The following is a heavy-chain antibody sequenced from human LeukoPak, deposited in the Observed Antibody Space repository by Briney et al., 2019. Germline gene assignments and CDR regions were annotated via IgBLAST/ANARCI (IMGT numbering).Heavy chain of an antibody. Sequence: GGSLRLSCLGSGFNFRYFWMSWVRQAPGKGLEWVANINHDGRETYYADSVKGRFIISRDNAKDSLYLQMNSLRAEDTAVYYCARRYFDWLLYNGGYYDYYYGMDVWGQGTTVTVSS. CDR3: ARRYFDWLLYNGGYYDYYYGMDV. CDR1: GFNFRYFW. D-gene: IGHD3-9*01. V-gene: IGHV3-7*01. CDR2: INHDGRET. J-gene: IGHJ6*02.